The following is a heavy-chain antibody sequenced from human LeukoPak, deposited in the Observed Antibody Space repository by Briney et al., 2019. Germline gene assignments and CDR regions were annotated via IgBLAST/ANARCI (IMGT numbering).Heavy chain of an antibody. Sequence: GGSLRLSCAASRFLFSHFGMHWVRQAPGKGLEWVAVVFSDGSNQYYADSVKGRFTVSRDNSQNMVYLQMNSLRPDDTALYYCAKDAERGFDYSNSLEKWGQGTLVTVSP. CDR3: AKDAERGFDYSNSLEK. CDR1: RFLFSHFG. D-gene: IGHD4-11*01. V-gene: IGHV3-33*06. CDR2: VFSDGSNQ. J-gene: IGHJ4*02.